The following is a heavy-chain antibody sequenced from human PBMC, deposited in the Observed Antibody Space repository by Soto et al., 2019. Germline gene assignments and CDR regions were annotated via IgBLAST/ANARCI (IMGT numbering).Heavy chain of an antibody. V-gene: IGHV3-11*04. CDR3: ARAIRGYGAYGGY. J-gene: IGHJ4*02. CDR2: ITQSGHAT. CDR1: GFTFSDYY. D-gene: IGHD5-12*01. Sequence: VQLVESGGDLVKPGGSLRLSCAASGFTFSDYYMSWIRQTPGKGLEWVSYITQSGHATQYADSVRGRFTISRDNNKNALYLQTNSLRVEDTAVYYCARAIRGYGAYGGYLGQGALVTVSS.